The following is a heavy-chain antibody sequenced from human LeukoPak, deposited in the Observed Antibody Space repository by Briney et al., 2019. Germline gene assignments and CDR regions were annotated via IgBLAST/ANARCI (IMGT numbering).Heavy chain of an antibody. V-gene: IGHV1-18*01. J-gene: IGHJ4*02. CDR3: ARDLIFSSGSYYFDY. CDR1: GYTFTSYG. CDR2: ISAYNGNT. D-gene: IGHD1-26*01. Sequence: ASVKVSCKASGYTFTSYGISWVRQAPGQGLEWMGWISAYNGNTNYAQKLQGRVTMTTDTSASTAYMELRSLRSDDTAVYYCARDLIFSSGSYYFDYWGQGTLVTVSS.